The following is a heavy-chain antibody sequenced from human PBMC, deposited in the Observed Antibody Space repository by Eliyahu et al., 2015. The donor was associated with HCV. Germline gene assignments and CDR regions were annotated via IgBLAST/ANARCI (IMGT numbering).Heavy chain of an antibody. D-gene: IGHD3-9*01. CDR2: IYYSGST. J-gene: IGHJ4*02. CDR1: GSSIXSGXFX. CDR3: ARLQYYDVLTGYYPTNPFDY. V-gene: IGHV4-39*01. Sequence: QLQLQESGPGLVKPSXTLSLTCTVSGSSIXSGXFXXGWIRQPPGRGLXWIGTIYYSGSTYYNPSLKSRVTISVDTSKNQLSLKLSSVTAADTAVYYCARLQYYDVLTGYYPTNPFDYWGQGTLVTVSS.